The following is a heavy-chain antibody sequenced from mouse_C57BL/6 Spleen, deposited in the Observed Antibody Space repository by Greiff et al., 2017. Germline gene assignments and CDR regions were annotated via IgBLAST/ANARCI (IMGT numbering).Heavy chain of an antibody. V-gene: IGHV1-22*01. J-gene: IGHJ3*01. CDR3: AREGSYDGYSAWFAY. CDR2: INPNNGGT. CDR1: GYTFTDYN. D-gene: IGHD2-3*01. Sequence: EVQLQQSGPELVKPGASVKMSCKASGYTFTDYNMHWVKQSHGTSLEWIGYINPNNGGTSYNQKFKGKATLTVNKSSSTAYMELRSLTSEDSAVYYCAREGSYDGYSAWFAYWGQGTLVTVSA.